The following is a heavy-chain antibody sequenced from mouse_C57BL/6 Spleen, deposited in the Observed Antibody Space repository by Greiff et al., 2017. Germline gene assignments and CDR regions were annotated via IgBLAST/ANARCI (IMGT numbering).Heavy chain of an antibody. Sequence: VQLQQSGAELVRPGASVKLSCKASGYTFTDYYINWVKQRPGQGLEWIARIYPGSGNTYYNEKFKGKATLTADKSSSTAYMQLSSLTSEDAAVYFCARAAAQATPWFAYWGQGTLVTVSA. CDR3: ARAAAQATPWFAY. J-gene: IGHJ3*01. V-gene: IGHV1-76*01. CDR1: GYTFTDYY. CDR2: IYPGSGNT. D-gene: IGHD3-2*02.